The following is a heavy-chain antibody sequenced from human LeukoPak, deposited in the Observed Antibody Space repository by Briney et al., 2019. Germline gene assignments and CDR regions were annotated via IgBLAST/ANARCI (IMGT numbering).Heavy chain of an antibody. CDR2: IAAYNGHT. D-gene: IGHD1-14*01. J-gene: IGHJ6*04. CDR3: ARAQVPYPSPHHLDV. V-gene: IGHV1-18*01. CDR1: GYAFTTYG. Sequence: GASVTVSCKTSGYAFTTYGITWVRQAPGQGLEWMEWIAAYNGHTDYTQKLQGRVTMTIDPSTDTAYMELRSLRSDDTGVYYCARAQVPYPSPHHLDVWGKGTTVTVSS.